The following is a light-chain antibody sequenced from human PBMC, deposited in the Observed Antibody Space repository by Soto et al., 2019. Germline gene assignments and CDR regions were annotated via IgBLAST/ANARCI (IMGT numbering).Light chain of an antibody. V-gene: IGKV1-27*01. Sequence: DLQMTQSPSSLSASVGDRVTITCRASQGISNYLAWNQQKPGKVPKLLIYAASTLQAGVPSRFSGSGSGTDFTLTISSLQREDVATYYCQKYNSAPRTFGQGTKVEIK. CDR3: QKYNSAPRT. CDR1: QGISNY. J-gene: IGKJ1*01. CDR2: AAS.